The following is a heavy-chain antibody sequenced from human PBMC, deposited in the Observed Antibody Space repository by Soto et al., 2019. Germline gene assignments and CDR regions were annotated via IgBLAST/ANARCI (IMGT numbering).Heavy chain of an antibody. Sequence: QLQLQESGPGLVKPSETLSLTCTVSGDSVSSAGYYWGWIRQPPGKGLDWIGSIYYSGSTYYKPSLWSRISISIDTSKNQFSLKLSSVTVADSAVYYCARHFRTGIYHFDNWGRGTLVTVSS. V-gene: IGHV4-39*01. CDR1: GDSVSSAGYY. D-gene: IGHD1-1*01. CDR2: IYYSGST. J-gene: IGHJ4*02. CDR3: ARHFRTGIYHFDN.